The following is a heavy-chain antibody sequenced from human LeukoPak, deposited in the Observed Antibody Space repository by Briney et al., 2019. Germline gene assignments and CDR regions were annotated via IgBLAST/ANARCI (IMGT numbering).Heavy chain of an antibody. V-gene: IGHV3-23*01. CDR2: ISGSGGST. D-gene: IGHD6-13*01. J-gene: IGHJ4*02. Sequence: GGSLRLSCAASGFTFSNYAMSWVRQAPGKGLEWVSAISGSGGSTYYADSVKGRFTISRDNSKNTLYLQMNSLRAEDTAVYYCAKGQTRIAAAGRLDYWGQGTLVTVSS. CDR1: GFTFSNYA. CDR3: AKGQTRIAAAGRLDY.